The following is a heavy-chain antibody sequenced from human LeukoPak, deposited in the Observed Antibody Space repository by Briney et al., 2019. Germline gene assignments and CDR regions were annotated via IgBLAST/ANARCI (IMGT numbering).Heavy chain of an antibody. D-gene: IGHD4-17*01. J-gene: IGHJ4*02. Sequence: ASVKVSCKASGYTFTGYYMHWVRQAPGQGLERMGRINPNSGGTNYAQKFQGRVTMTRDTSISTAYMELSRLRSDDTAVYYCARVVTGTTVTPTYYFDYWGQGTLVTVSS. CDR1: GYTFTGYY. V-gene: IGHV1-2*06. CDR3: ARVVTGTTVTPTYYFDY. CDR2: INPNSGGT.